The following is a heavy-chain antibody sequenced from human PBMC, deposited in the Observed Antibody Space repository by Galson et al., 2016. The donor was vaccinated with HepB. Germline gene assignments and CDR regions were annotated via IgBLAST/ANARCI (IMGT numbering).Heavy chain of an antibody. D-gene: IGHD2-15*01. J-gene: IGHJ4*02. Sequence: CAISGDSVSSDSAAWNCIRQSPSRRLEWLRRTFYSSKWYTEYADSVTSRLTITPDTSKNQISLRLNSVTPEDTAVSYCSRGLPGFYFSSWGQGTLVTVSS. CDR1: GDSVSSDSAA. CDR3: SRGLPGFYFSS. CDR2: TFYSSKWYT. V-gene: IGHV6-1*01.